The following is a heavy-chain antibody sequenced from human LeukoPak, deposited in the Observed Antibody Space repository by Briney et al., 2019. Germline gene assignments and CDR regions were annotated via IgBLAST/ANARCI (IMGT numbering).Heavy chain of an antibody. Sequence: SETLSLTCTVSGGSISSSSYYWGWIRQPPGKGLEWIGSIYCSGSTYYNPSLKSRVTISVDTSKNQFSLKLNSVTAADTAVYYCARISGGYEPYFDYWGQGTLVTVSS. CDR2: IYCSGST. V-gene: IGHV4-39*01. J-gene: IGHJ4*02. D-gene: IGHD5-12*01. CDR3: ARISGGYEPYFDY. CDR1: GGSISSSSYY.